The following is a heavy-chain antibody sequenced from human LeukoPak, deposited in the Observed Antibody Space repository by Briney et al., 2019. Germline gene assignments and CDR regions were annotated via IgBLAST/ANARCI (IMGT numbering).Heavy chain of an antibody. CDR2: IYHSGST. D-gene: IGHD3-22*01. V-gene: IGHV4-30-2*01. CDR1: GGSISSGGYA. J-gene: IGHJ5*02. Sequence: KPSETLSLTCAVSGGSISSGGYAWSWIRQPPGKGLEWIGYIYHSGSTSYKPSLKSRVTISVDKSKNQFSLRLTSVTAADTAVYYCARGNRDYYDNSAYKNWFDPWGLGTLVTVSS. CDR3: ARGNRDYYDNSAYKNWFDP.